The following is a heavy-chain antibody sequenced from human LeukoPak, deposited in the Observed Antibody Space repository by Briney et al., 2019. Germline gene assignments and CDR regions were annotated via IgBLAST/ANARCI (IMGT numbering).Heavy chain of an antibody. J-gene: IGHJ4*02. D-gene: IGHD5-24*01. V-gene: IGHV4-39*01. CDR2: IHYRINT. Sequence: SETLSLTCTVSGASISSNHYWGWIRQPPGMGLEWIGSIHYRINTYYNPSLKSRLTISIDTSKNQFSLRLSSVTAADTAVYYCARYEEEDGYNAETIDDWGQGALVTVSS. CDR1: GASISSNHY. CDR3: ARYEEEDGYNAETIDD.